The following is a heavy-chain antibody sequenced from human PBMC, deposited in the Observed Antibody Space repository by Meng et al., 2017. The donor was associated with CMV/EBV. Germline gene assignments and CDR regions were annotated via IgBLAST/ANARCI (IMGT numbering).Heavy chain of an antibody. CDR1: GGSISSSSYY. Sequence: QRPESGPGLVKPAETLSLTCTVSGGSISSSSYYWGWIRQPPGKGLEWIGSIYYSGSTYYNPSLKSRVTISVDTSKNQFSLKLSSVTAADTAVYYCARDPSLRWIDYWGQGTLVTVTS. CDR3: ARDPSLRWIDY. CDR2: IYYSGST. D-gene: IGHD4-23*01. V-gene: IGHV4-39*07. J-gene: IGHJ4*02.